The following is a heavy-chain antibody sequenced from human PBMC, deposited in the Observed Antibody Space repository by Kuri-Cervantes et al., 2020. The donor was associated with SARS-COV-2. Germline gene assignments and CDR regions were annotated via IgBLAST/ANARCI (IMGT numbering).Heavy chain of an antibody. CDR3: ARDGYRNISRSWYGSYYYYYMDV. CDR1: GGTFSSYA. D-gene: IGHD6-13*01. CDR2: IIPIFGTA. Sequence: SVKVSCKASGGTFSSYAISWVRQAPGQGLEWMGRIIPIFGTANYAQKFQGRVTITADESTSTAYMELSSLRSEDTAVYYCARDGYRNISRSWYGSYYYYYMDVWGKGTTVTVSS. V-gene: IGHV1-69*13. J-gene: IGHJ6*03.